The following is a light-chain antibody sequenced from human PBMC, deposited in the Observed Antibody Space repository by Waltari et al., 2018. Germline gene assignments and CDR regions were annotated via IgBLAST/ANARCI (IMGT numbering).Light chain of an antibody. CDR2: DVI. V-gene: IGLV2-14*03. CDR1: NIDVGGHDF. Sequence: QSALTQPASVSGSPGQSITISCTGSNIDVGGHDFVSWFQQHPGKAPKLIIYDVIHRPSGVSNRFSGSKSGHTASLTISGLQSDDEADYYCSSYTTSDSLYVFGSGTKVSV. CDR3: SSYTTSDSLYV. J-gene: IGLJ1*01.